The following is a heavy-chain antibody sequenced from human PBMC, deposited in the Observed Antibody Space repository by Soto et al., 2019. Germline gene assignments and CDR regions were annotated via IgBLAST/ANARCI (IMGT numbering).Heavy chain of an antibody. Sequence: GGSLRLSCAASGFTFSSYGMHWVRQAPGKGLEWVAVIWYDGSNKYYADSVKGRFTISRDNSKNTLYLQMNSLGAEDTAVYYCARAIVGYGYFDYWGQGTLVTVSS. V-gene: IGHV3-33*01. CDR1: GFTFSSYG. CDR3: ARAIVGYGYFDY. J-gene: IGHJ4*02. D-gene: IGHD5-18*01. CDR2: IWYDGSNK.